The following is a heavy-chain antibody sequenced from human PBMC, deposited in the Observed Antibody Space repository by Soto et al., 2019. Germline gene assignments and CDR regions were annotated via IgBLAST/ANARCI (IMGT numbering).Heavy chain of an antibody. CDR1: GFIFSDHY. Sequence: PGGSLRLSCAASGFIFSDHYMSWIRQAPGKGLEWISYINGSSDTIYYSKSVQGRFTISRDNGKNSLYLQMDSLRADDTAVYYCARVSYYDSRGYSRRLTNATFDHWGQGILVTVSS. CDR3: ARVSYYDSRGYSRRLTNATFDH. J-gene: IGHJ4*02. CDR2: INGSSDTI. D-gene: IGHD3-22*01. V-gene: IGHV3-11*01.